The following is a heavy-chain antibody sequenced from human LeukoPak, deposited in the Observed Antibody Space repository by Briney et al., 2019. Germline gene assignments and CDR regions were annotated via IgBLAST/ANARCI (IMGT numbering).Heavy chain of an antibody. D-gene: IGHD3-22*01. Sequence: GGSLRLTCAASGFTFSSYWMSWVRQAPGKGLEWVANIKQDGSEKYYVDSVKGRFTISRDNAKNSLYLQMNSLRAEDTAVYYCARGGYYDSSGYYYVEYIPIDYWGQGTLVTVSS. J-gene: IGHJ4*02. CDR2: IKQDGSEK. CDR3: ARGGYYDSSGYYYVEYIPIDY. CDR1: GFTFSSYW. V-gene: IGHV3-7*01.